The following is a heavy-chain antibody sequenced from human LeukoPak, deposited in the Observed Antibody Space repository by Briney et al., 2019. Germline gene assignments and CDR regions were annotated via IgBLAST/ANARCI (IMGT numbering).Heavy chain of an antibody. V-gene: IGHV1-46*01. CDR3: ARRYSGDSSGYHFDY. CDR1: GYTFTSYY. J-gene: IGHJ4*02. Sequence: ASVKVSCKASGYTFTSYYMHWVRQAPGQGLEWMGIINPSGGSTSYAQKFQGRVTMTRDTSTSTVYMELSSLRSEDTAVYYCARRYSGDSSGYHFDYWGQGTLVTVSS. CDR2: INPSGGST. D-gene: IGHD3-22*01.